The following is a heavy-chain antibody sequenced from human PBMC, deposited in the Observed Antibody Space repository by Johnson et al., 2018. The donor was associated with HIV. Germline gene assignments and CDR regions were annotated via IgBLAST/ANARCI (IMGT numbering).Heavy chain of an antibody. CDR2: ISNSAITL. CDR3: ARRGLANAFDI. J-gene: IGHJ3*02. D-gene: IGHD6-13*01. V-gene: IGHV3-11*04. CDR1: GFTFSDYY. Sequence: QVQLVESGGGLIQPGGSLRLSCAASGFTFSDYYMSWIRQAPGKGLEWLSYISNSAITLYYAASLKGLFSISRDKAKSSVYLQMNSLSAKDTAVSYCARRGLANAFDIWGQGTMVTVSS.